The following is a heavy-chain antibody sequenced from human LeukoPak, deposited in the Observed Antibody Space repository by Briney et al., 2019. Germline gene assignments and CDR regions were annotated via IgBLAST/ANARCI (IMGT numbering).Heavy chain of an antibody. D-gene: IGHD5-18*01. J-gene: IGHJ5*02. CDR1: GGTFSSYA. CDR3: ARGGPWIQLWLTEWGFDP. V-gene: IGHV1-69*13. CDR2: IIPIFGTA. Sequence: GASVKVSCKASGGTFSSYAISWVRQAPGQGLEWMGGIIPIFGTANYAQKFQGRVTITADESTSTAYMELSSLRSEDTAVYYCARGGPWIQLWLTEWGFDPWGQGTLVTVSS.